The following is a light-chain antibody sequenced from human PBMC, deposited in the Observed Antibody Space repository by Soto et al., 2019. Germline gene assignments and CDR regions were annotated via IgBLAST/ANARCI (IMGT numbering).Light chain of an antibody. CDR1: ISNTGSNA. V-gene: IGLV1-44*01. CDR3: ATCDDSRSAQGV. J-gene: IGLJ1*01. CDR2: SQN. Sequence: QSVLAQPPSASGAPGLRVTISCSGSISNTGSNAVNWYQHLPGTAPKLLIYSQNQRPSGVPDRFSGSKSGTSASLAISGLQSEDETDYYCATCDDSRSAQGVFGTGTKVTAL.